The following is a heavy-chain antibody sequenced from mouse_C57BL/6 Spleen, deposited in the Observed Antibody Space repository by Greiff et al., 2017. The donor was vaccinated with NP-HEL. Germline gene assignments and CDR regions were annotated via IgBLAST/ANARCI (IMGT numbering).Heavy chain of an antibody. CDR1: GYTFTDYN. J-gene: IGHJ2*01. D-gene: IGHD1-1*01. Sequence: EVQLQESGPELVKPGASVKMSCKASGYTFTDYNMHWVKQSHGKSLEWIGYINPNNGGTSYNQKFKGKATLTVNKSSSTAYMALRSLTSEDSAVYYCARGRSYGPFDYWGQGTTLTVSS. V-gene: IGHV1-22*01. CDR2: INPNNGGT. CDR3: ARGRSYGPFDY.